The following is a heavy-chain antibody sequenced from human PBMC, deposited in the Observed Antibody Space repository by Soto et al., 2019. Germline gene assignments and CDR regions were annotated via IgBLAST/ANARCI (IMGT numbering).Heavy chain of an antibody. D-gene: IGHD7-27*01. V-gene: IGHV4-59*01. CDR2: IYYSGST. CDR1: GGSISSYY. J-gene: IGHJ5*02. Sequence: SETLSLTCTVSGGSISSYYLSWIRQPPGKGLEWIGYIYYSGSTNYNPSLKSRVTISVDTSKNQFSLKLSSVTAADTAVYYCARSTVDYNWFDPWGQGTLVTVSS. CDR3: ARSTVDYNWFDP.